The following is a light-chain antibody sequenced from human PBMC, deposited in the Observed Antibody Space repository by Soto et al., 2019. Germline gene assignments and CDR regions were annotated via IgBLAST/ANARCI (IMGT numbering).Light chain of an antibody. Sequence: QSALTQPASVSGSHGRSITISCTGTSSDVGGYNYVSWYQQHPGKAPKLMIYEVSNRPSGVSNRFSGSKSGNTASLTISGLQAEDEADYYCSSYTSSSTVVFGGGTNLTVL. J-gene: IGLJ2*01. CDR2: EVS. CDR3: SSYTSSSTVV. CDR1: SSDVGGYNY. V-gene: IGLV2-14*01.